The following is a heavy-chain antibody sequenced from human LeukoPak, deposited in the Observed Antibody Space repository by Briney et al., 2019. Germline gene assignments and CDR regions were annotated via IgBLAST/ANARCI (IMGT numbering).Heavy chain of an antibody. CDR1: GGSISSYY. CDR2: IYYSGST. Sequence: PSETLSLTCTVSGGSISSYYWSWIRQPPGKGLEWIGYIYYSGSTNYIPSLKSRVTISVDTSKNQFSLKLSSATAADTAVYYCARGSSGYYYTFDYWGQGTLVTVSS. D-gene: IGHD3-22*01. V-gene: IGHV4-59*01. J-gene: IGHJ4*02. CDR3: ARGSSGYYYTFDY.